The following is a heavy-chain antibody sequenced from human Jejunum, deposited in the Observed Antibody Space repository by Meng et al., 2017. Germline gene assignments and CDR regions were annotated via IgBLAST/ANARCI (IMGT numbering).Heavy chain of an antibody. CDR3: ARDPGIRYYYFDH. CDR1: GYTFSTYG. Sequence: QVQMVESGGGVVQPGRSRRLSCAASGYTFSTYGMHWVHQAPGKGLDWVAVIWYDGSKTYYADSVKGRFTISRDDSKNTLYLQMNSLRAEDTAVYYCARDPGIRYYYFDHWGQGALVTVSS. CDR2: IWYDGSKT. D-gene: IGHD3-3*02. J-gene: IGHJ4*02. V-gene: IGHV3-33*01.